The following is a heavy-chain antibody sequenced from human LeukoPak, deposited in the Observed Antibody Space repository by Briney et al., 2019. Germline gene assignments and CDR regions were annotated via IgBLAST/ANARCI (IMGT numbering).Heavy chain of an antibody. CDR1: GYTFTGYY. V-gene: IGHV1-2*02. J-gene: IGHJ4*02. D-gene: IGHD3-9*01. CDR3: ARSPHILTGENFDY. Sequence: ASVKVSCKVSGYTFTGYYMHWVRQAPGQGLEWMGRINPNHGDTNYAQKFQDRVSMTRDTSISTAYMHLSRLRSADTAVYYCARSPHILTGENFDYWGQGTLLTVSS. CDR2: INPNHGDT.